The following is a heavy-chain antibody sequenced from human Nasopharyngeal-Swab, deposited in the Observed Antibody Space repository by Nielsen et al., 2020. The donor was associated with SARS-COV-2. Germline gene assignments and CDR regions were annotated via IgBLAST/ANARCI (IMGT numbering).Heavy chain of an antibody. J-gene: IGHJ4*02. CDR2: INPNSGGT. CDR1: GYTFTGYY. D-gene: IGHD3-9*01. V-gene: IGHV1-2*06. Sequence: ASVKVSCKASGYTFTGYYMHWVRQAPGQGLEWMGRINPNSGGTNYAQKFQGRVTMTRDTSISTAYMELSRLRSDDTAVYYWARWYFEGIPAPPRRWLDYWGQGTLVTVSS. CDR3: ARWYFEGIPAPPRRWLDY.